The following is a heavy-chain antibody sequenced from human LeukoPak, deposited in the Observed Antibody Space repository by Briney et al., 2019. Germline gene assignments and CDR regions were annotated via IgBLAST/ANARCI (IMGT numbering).Heavy chain of an antibody. D-gene: IGHD3-22*01. V-gene: IGHV3-23*01. J-gene: IGHJ4*02. CDR2: VSGSGGST. CDR3: APGRDSSGYLAFDY. CDR1: GFTFSSYG. Sequence: GGSLRLSCAASGFTFSSYGMHWVRQAPGKGLEWVSAVSGSGGSTYYADSVKGRFTISRDNSKNTLYLQMNSLKAEDTAVYYCAPGRDSSGYLAFDYWGQGTLVTVSS.